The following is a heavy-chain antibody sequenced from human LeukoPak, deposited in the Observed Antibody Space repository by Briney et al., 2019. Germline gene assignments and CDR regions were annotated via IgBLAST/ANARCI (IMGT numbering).Heavy chain of an antibody. D-gene: IGHD2-2*01. V-gene: IGHV1-2*02. CDR2: INPNSGGT. CDR3: ARDSLGYCSSVSCMLLDF. J-gene: IGHJ4*02. Sequence: GASVKVSCKASGYTFTGYYMHWVRQAPGQGLEWMGWINPNSGGTNYAQNFQGRITMTRDTSISTAYMELSRLRSGDTAVYYCARDSLGYCSSVSCMLLDFWGQGTLVTVSS. CDR1: GYTFTGYY.